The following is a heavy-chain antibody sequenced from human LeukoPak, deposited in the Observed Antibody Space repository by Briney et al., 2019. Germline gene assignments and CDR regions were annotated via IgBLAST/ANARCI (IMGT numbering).Heavy chain of an antibody. CDR1: GYIFTGYY. Sequence: ASVKVSCKASGYIFTGYYMHWVRQAPGQGLEWMGWFNPASGGTKYAQKFQGRVTMTRDTSINTAYMELSSLGLDDTAVYYCARGLYYGGNQRAHDAFDIWGQGTLVTASS. CDR3: ARGLYYGGNQRAHDAFDI. CDR2: FNPASGGT. D-gene: IGHD4-23*01. V-gene: IGHV1-2*02. J-gene: IGHJ3*02.